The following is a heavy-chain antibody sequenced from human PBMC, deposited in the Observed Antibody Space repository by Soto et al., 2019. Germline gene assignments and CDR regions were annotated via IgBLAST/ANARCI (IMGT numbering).Heavy chain of an antibody. Sequence: QVQVVQSGDEVKKPGASVKVSCKASGYTFTNYGFSWVRQAPGQGLEWMGWISGYNGNTKYAEKFQGRVTMTTDTSTSTAHMELRSRRSADTAVYYCAREGQAPYYYYGMDVWGQGTAVTVSS. J-gene: IGHJ6*02. CDR1: GYTFTNYG. CDR3: AREGQAPYYYYGMDV. V-gene: IGHV1-18*01. CDR2: ISGYNGNT.